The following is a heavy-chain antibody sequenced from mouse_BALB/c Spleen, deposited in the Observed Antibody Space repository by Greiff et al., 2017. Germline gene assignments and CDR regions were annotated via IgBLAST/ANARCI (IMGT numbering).Heavy chain of an antibody. Sequence: VQLQQSGAELVKPGASVKLSCTASGFNIKDSYMHWVKQRPEQGLEWIGRIDPANGNTKYDPKFQGKATITADTSSNTAYLQLSSLTSEGTAVYYCARGYGSRNWGQGTALTVSS. D-gene: IGHD1-1*01. CDR3: ARGYGSRN. V-gene: IGHV14-3*02. J-gene: IGHJ2*01. CDR2: IDPANGNT. CDR1: GFNIKDSY.